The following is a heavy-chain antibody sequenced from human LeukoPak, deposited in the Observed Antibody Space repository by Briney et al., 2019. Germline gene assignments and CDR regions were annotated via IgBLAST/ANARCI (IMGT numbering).Heavy chain of an antibody. CDR2: INHSGST. CDR3: ARGTNYDYVWGSYRYPFDY. D-gene: IGHD3-16*02. CDR1: GGSISSYY. J-gene: IGHJ4*02. Sequence: SETLSLTCTVSGGSISSYYWSWIRQPPGKGLEWIGEINHSGSTNYNPSLKSRVTISVDTSKNQFSLKLSSVTAADTAVYYCARGTNYDYVWGSYRYPFDYWGQGTLVTVSS. V-gene: IGHV4-34*01.